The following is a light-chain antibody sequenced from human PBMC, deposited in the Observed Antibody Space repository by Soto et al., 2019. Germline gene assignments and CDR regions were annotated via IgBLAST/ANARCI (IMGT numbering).Light chain of an antibody. CDR1: QGISTW. V-gene: IGKV1-12*01. Sequence: DIQMTQSPSSVSASAGDRVTITCRASQGISTWLAWYQQKPGKAPQLLIYAATSLQSGVPSRFCGSGTGTDFTLTISSLQPEDFATYYCQQTNSFPITFGQGTRLEIK. CDR3: QQTNSFPIT. CDR2: AAT. J-gene: IGKJ5*01.